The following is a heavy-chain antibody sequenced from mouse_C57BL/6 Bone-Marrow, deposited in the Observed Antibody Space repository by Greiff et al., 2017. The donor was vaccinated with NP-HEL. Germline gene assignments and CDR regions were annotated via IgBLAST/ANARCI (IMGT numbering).Heavy chain of an antibody. CDR2: IGPENGDT. Sequence: VQLLQSGAELVRPGASVKFSCTASGFNIKDDYMHWVQQTPEQGLEWIACIGPENGDTESASKFQGKATITADTSSNTAYLQLSSLTSENTAVDYCTNWYYAMDYWGQGTSVTVSS. D-gene: IGHD4-1*01. J-gene: IGHJ4*01. V-gene: IGHV14-4*01. CDR3: TNWYYAMDY. CDR1: GFNIKDDY.